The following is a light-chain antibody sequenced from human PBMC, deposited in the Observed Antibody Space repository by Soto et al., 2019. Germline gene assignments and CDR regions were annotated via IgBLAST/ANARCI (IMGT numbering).Light chain of an antibody. V-gene: IGKV3-20*01. CDR3: QQYCSSPDT. CDR2: GAS. CDR1: QSVSSNY. Sequence: EIVLTQSPGTLSLSPGERATLSCRASQSVSSNYLAWYQQKPGQAPRLLIYGASSRATGIPDRFSGSGSGTNFTITIIRLVEADVAVYFCQQYCSSPDTFGQGTKLEIK. J-gene: IGKJ2*01.